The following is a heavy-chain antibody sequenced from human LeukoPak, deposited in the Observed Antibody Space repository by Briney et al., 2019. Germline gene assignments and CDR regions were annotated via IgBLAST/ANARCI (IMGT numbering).Heavy chain of an antibody. CDR1: GGSISSNY. J-gene: IGHJ2*01. D-gene: IGHD3-22*01. CDR2: IYSSGTT. Sequence: SETLSLTCIVSGGSISSNYWSWIRQPAGKGLEWIGRIYSSGTTTYIPSLKSRVTMSGDTSKNQLSLRLTSVTAADTAVYYCARIHRRADSSGYYYVDWYFDLWGRGTLVTVSS. CDR3: ARIHRRADSSGYYYVDWYFDL. V-gene: IGHV4-4*07.